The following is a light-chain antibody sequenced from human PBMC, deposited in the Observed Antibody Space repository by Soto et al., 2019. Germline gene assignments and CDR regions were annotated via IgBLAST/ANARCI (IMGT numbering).Light chain of an antibody. CDR3: SSYAGSSNV. CDR1: SSDVGAYNY. J-gene: IGLJ1*01. CDR2: DVN. Sequence: QSALTQPASVSGSLGQSITISCTGTSSDVGAYNYVSWYQQQPGKAPKLMIYDVNKRPSGVPDRFSGSKSGNTASLTVSGLQAEDEADYYCSSYAGSSNVFGTGTKVTVL. V-gene: IGLV2-8*01.